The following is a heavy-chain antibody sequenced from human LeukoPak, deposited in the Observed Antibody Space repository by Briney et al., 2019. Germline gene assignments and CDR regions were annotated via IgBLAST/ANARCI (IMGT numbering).Heavy chain of an antibody. CDR2: ISYDGSNK. J-gene: IGHJ5*02. CDR3: ARLRDWFDP. CDR1: GFTFSSYG. Sequence: SGGSLRLSCAASGFTFSSYGMHWVRQAPGKGLEWVAVISYDGSNKYYADSVKGRFTISRDNSKNTLYLQMNSLRAEDTAVYYCARLRDWFDPWGQGTPVTVSS. V-gene: IGHV3-30*03.